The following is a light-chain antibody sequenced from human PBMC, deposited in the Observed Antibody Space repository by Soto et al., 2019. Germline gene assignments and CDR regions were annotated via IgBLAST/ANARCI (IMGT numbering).Light chain of an antibody. CDR3: SSSAGSNSPVV. CDR2: EVT. J-gene: IGLJ2*01. Sequence: QSVLTQPPSASGSPGQSVSISCTGTSSDVGGYNFVSWYQQHPGKAPKLMIYEVTKRPSWVPDRFSGSKSGNTASPTASGLQAEDDADYYCSSSAGSNSPVVFGGGTKLTVL. CDR1: SSDVGGYNF. V-gene: IGLV2-8*01.